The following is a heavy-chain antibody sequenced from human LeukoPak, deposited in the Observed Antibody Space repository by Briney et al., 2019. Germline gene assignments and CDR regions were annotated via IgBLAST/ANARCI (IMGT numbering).Heavy chain of an antibody. CDR3: ARLTGYSSDSWFDP. CDR1: GGSISSYY. Sequence: SETLSLTCTVPGGSISSYYWSSIRQPPGEGLEWIGYIYYSGSTNYNPSLKSRVTISVDTSKNQFYLKLSSVTAADTAVYYCARLTGYSSDSWFDPWGQGTLVTVSS. V-gene: IGHV4-59*01. CDR2: IYYSGST. D-gene: IGHD3-9*01. J-gene: IGHJ5*02.